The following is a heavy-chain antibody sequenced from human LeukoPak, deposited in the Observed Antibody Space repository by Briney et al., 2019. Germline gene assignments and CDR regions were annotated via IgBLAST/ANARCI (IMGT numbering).Heavy chain of an antibody. CDR2: ISSSGTTM. V-gene: IGHV3-48*03. CDR1: GFTFSSYE. Sequence: PGGSLRLSCAASGFTFSSYEMIWVRQAPGKGLEWVSYISSSGTTMYYADSVKGRFTISRDNAKNSLYLQMNSLRAEDTAVYFCAKGTTLITARGLDSWGQGTLVTVSS. J-gene: IGHJ4*02. D-gene: IGHD4-11*01. CDR3: AKGTTLITARGLDS.